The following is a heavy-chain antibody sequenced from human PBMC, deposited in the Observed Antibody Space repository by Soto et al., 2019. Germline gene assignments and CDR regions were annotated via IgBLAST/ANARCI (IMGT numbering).Heavy chain of an antibody. CDR3: ARGGRREYDFWSGYYTGIGYYYGMDV. CDR2: INHSGST. CDR1: GGSFSGYY. J-gene: IGHJ6*02. Sequence: QVQLQQWGAGLLKPSETLSLTCAVYGGSFSGYYWSWIRQPPGKGLEWIGEINHSGSTNYNPSLKSRVTISVDTSKNQFSLKLSSVTAADTAGYYCARGGRREYDFWSGYYTGIGYYYGMDVWGQGTTVTVSS. V-gene: IGHV4-34*01. D-gene: IGHD3-3*01.